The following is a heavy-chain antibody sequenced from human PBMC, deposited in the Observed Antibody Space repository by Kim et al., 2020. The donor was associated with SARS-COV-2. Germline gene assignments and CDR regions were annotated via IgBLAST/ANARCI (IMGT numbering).Heavy chain of an antibody. CDR1: GYTFTSYA. CDR2: LNTNTGNP. Sequence: ASVKVSCKASGYTFTSYAMNWVRQAPGQGLEWMGWLNTNTGNPTYAQGFTGRFVLSLDTSVSTAYLQISSLKAEDTAVYYCSREGAGKLLWFGGADFDYWGQGTLVTVSS. V-gene: IGHV7-4-1*02. D-gene: IGHD3-10*01. J-gene: IGHJ4*02. CDR3: SREGAGKLLWFGGADFDY.